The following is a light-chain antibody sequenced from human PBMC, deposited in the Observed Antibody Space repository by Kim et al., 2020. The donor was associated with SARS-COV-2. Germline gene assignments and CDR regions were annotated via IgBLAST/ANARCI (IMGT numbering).Light chain of an antibody. J-gene: IGLJ2*01. CDR3: QVWDSGSEHVV. CDR2: DNI. V-gene: IGLV3-21*03. Sequence: APGKTATIICGGDSIGRRNVHWYQQKPGQAPVVVVYDNIDRPSGIPERFSGSNSGNTATLTISRVDAGDKADYFCQVWDSGSEHVVFGGGTQLTVL. CDR1: SIGRRN.